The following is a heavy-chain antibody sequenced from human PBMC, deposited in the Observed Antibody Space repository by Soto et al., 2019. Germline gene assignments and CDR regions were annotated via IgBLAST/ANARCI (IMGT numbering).Heavy chain of an antibody. Sequence: SETLSLTCTVSSGSISSTIDSWDWIRQPPGKGLEWIGSIFYSGSTYYNPSLKSRVTISVDTSKNQFSLKLSSVTAADTAVYYCARASHGYYYDSSGPVVDYWGQGTLVTVSS. J-gene: IGHJ4*02. CDR3: ARASHGYYYDSSGPVVDY. CDR2: IFYSGST. D-gene: IGHD3-22*01. CDR1: SGSISSTIDS. V-gene: IGHV4-39*07.